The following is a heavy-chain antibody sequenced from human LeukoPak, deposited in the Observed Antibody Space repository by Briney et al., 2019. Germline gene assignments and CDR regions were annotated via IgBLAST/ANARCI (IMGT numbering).Heavy chain of an antibody. CDR2: ISGSGSYI. V-gene: IGHV3-21*01. CDR1: GFTFSSYS. D-gene: IGHD4-17*01. Sequence: PGGSLRLSCSVSGFTFSSYSMTWVRQAPGKGLQWVSSISGSGSYIFYADSVEGRFSVSRDNAKNSVFLQMNSLRAEDTAVYYCARGLGDYDAFDVWGHGTRVTVAS. CDR3: ARGLGDYDAFDV. J-gene: IGHJ3*01.